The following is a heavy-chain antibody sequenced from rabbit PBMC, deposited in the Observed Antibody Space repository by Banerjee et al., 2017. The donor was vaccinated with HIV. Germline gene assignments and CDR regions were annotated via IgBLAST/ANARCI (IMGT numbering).Heavy chain of an antibody. CDR1: GFTITTSDY. J-gene: IGHJ3*01. Sequence: QSLEESGGDLVKPGASLTLTCTASGFTITTSDYMCWVRQAPGKGLEWIACIYVGSSSNTYYASWAKGRFTISKTSSTTVTLQMTSLTAADTATYFCARGDGNSSDLWGQGTLVTVS. V-gene: IGHV1S40*01. D-gene: IGHD8-1*01. CDR2: IYVGSSSNT. CDR3: ARGDGNSSDL.